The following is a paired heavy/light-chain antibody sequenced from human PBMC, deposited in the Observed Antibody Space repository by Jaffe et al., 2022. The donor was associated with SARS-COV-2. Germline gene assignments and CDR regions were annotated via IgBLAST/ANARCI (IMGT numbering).Heavy chain of an antibody. V-gene: IGHV7-4-1*04. CDR3: ARGAYQLVFLLDS. CDR1: GYTFTNYA. J-gene: IGHJ4*02. CDR2: INTNTGNP. Sequence: QVQLVQSGSELKEPGASVKVSCKASGYTFTNYAMNWMRQAPGQGLEWMGWINTNTGNPTYAQGFTGRFVFSLDTSVSMAYLQISSLRAEDSAVYYCARGAYQLVFLLDSWGQGSLVTVSS. D-gene: IGHD2-2*01.
Light chain of an antibody. J-gene: IGKJ4*01. CDR1: QSVSSSY. Sequence: EVVLTQSPGTLSLSPGERATLSCRASQSVSSSYLAWYQQKPGQAPRLLIYGASSRATGIPDRFSGSGSGTDFTLTISRLEPEDFAVYYCQQYGSSPLTFGGRTKVEIK. V-gene: IGKV3-20*01. CDR3: QQYGSSPLT. CDR2: GAS.